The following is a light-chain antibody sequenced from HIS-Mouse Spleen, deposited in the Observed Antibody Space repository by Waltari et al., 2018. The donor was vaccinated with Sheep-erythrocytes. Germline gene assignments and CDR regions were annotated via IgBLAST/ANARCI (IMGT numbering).Light chain of an antibody. V-gene: IGKV2-28*01. Sequence: DIVMTQSPISLPVTPGEPASISCRSSQSLLHSNGYNYLDWYLQKPGQSPQLLIYLGSNRASGVPDRFSGSGSGTDFTLRHSRVEAEDVGVYYCMQALQTPIFTFGPGTKVDIK. CDR1: QSLLHSNGYNY. CDR2: LGS. CDR3: MQALQTPIFT. J-gene: IGKJ3*01.